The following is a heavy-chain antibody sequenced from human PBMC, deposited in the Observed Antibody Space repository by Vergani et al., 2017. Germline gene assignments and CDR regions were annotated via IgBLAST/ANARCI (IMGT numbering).Heavy chain of an antibody. V-gene: IGHV4-34*01. Sequence: QVQLQQWGAGLLKPSETLSLTCAVYGGSFSGYYWSWIRQHPGKGLEWIGYIYYSGSTYYNPSLKSRVTISVDTSKHQFSLKLSSVTAADTAVYYCARTITMVRGVTENWFDPWGQGTLVTVSS. CDR3: ARTITMVRGVTENWFDP. D-gene: IGHD3-10*01. CDR2: IYYSGST. CDR1: GGSFSGYY. J-gene: IGHJ5*02.